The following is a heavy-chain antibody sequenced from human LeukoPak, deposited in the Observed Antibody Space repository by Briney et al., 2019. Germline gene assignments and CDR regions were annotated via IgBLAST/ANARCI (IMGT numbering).Heavy chain of an antibody. D-gene: IGHD2/OR15-2a*01. CDR3: FYARSFYCEVDV. CDR1: RFHHGPL. Sequence: GGSVNLLYGVSRFHHGPLSMQGPRQAPGKGPEFVSAIHHDASGSFYADSVKGRFIISRDNSKSILYLEMSGLKPEDTDAYYCFYARSFYCEVDVWGQGTTVTVSS. CDR2: IHHDASGS. J-gene: IGHJ6*02. V-gene: IGHV3-64D*09.